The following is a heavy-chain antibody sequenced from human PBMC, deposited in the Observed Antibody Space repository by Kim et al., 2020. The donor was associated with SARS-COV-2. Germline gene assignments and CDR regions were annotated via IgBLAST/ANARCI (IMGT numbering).Heavy chain of an antibody. CDR3: ARSDDYVWGSYRYTVGFDY. V-gene: IGHV4-39*01. CDR1: GGSISSSSYY. Sequence: SETLSLTCTVSGGSISSSSYYWGWIRQPPGKGLEWIGSIYYSGSTYYNPSLKSRVTISVDTSKNQFSLKLSSVTAADTAVYYCARSDDYVWGSYRYTVGFDYWGQGTLVTVSS. D-gene: IGHD3-16*02. CDR2: IYYSGST. J-gene: IGHJ4*02.